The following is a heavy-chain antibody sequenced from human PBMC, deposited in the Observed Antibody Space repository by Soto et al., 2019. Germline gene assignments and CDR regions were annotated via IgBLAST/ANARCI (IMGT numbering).Heavy chain of an antibody. CDR1: GGTFSSYA. CDR3: ASKNAITIFGVVIGNYYYYGMDV. Sequence: SVKVSCKASGGTFSSYAISWVRQAPGQGLEWMGGIIPIFGTANYAQKFQGRVTITADESTSTAYMELSSLRSEDTAVYYCASKNAITIFGVVIGNYYYYGMDVWG. D-gene: IGHD3-3*01. CDR2: IIPIFGTA. V-gene: IGHV1-69*13. J-gene: IGHJ6*02.